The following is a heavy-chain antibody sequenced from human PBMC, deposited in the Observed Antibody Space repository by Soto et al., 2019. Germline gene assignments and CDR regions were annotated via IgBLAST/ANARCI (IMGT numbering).Heavy chain of an antibody. Sequence: GGSLRLSCAASGFTFSSYGRHWVRQAPGKGLEWVAVISYDGSNKYYADSVKGRFTISRDNSKNTLYLQMNSLRAEDTAVYYCAKDLRLGSGWNGNWFDPWGQGTLVTVSS. CDR3: AKDLRLGSGWNGNWFDP. D-gene: IGHD6-19*01. J-gene: IGHJ5*02. CDR1: GFTFSSYG. CDR2: ISYDGSNK. V-gene: IGHV3-30*18.